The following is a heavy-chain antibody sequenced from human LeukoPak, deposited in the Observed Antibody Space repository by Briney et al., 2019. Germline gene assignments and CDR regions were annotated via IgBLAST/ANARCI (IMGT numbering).Heavy chain of an antibody. CDR3: ARGGVYDFWSGSDGTFDY. J-gene: IGHJ4*02. V-gene: IGHV4-59*01. Sequence: SETLSLTCTVSGGFISSYYWSWIRQPPGKGLEWIGYIYYSGSTNYNPSLKSRVTISVDTSKNQFSLKLSSVTAADTAVYYCARGGVYDFWSGSDGTFDYWGQGTLVTVSS. CDR1: GGFISSYY. CDR2: IYYSGST. D-gene: IGHD3-3*01.